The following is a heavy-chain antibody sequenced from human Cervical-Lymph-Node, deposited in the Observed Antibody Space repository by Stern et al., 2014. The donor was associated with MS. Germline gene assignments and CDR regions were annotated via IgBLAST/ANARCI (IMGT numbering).Heavy chain of an antibody. CDR2: LSNSGPT. CDR1: GASMKTFY. Sequence: QLQLQESGPGRVQPSETLSLTCTVSGASMKTFYWNWIRQPPGKGLEWICNLSNSGPTYYDPSLESRVTLSMDASKQQFSLSLTSVTAADTAVYFCARGRHTAMVTSGRYFDLWGQGTLVTVSS. V-gene: IGHV4-59*01. J-gene: IGHJ4*02. CDR3: ARGRHTAMVTSGRYFDL. D-gene: IGHD5-18*01.